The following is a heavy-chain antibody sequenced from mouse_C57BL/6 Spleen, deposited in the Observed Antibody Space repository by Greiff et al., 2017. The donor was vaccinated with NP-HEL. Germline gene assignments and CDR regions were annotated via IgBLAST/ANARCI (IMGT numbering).Heavy chain of an antibody. CDR3: ASHYGYDGAY. D-gene: IGHD2-2*01. CDR2: ISYDGSN. CDR1: GYSITSGYY. V-gene: IGHV3-6*01. Sequence: EVKLMESGPGLVKPSQSLSLTCSVTGYSITSGYYWNWIRQFPGNKLEWMGYISYDGSNNYNPSLKNRISITRDTSKNQFFLKLNSVTTEDTATYYCASHYGYDGAYWGQGTLVTVSA. J-gene: IGHJ3*01.